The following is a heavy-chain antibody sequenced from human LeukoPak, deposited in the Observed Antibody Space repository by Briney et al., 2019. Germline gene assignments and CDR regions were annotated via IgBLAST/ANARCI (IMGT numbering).Heavy chain of an antibody. CDR2: ISGDGGST. J-gene: IGHJ2*01. CDR3: ARDSDYYGNWYFDL. CDR1: GFTFDDYA. D-gene: IGHD3-10*01. Sequence: GGSLRLSCAASGFTFDDYAMHWVRQAPGKGLEWVSLISGDGGSTYYADSVKGRFTISRDNAKNSLYLQMNSLRAEDTALYYCARDSDYYGNWYFDLWGRGTLVTVSS. V-gene: IGHV3-43*02.